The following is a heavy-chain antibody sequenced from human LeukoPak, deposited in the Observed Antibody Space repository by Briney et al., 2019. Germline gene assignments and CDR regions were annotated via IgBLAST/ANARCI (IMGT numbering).Heavy chain of an antibody. CDR2: IWYGGSNK. CDR1: GFTFSSYG. D-gene: IGHD5-12*01. Sequence: GGSLRLSCAASGFTFSSYGMHWVRQAPGKGLEWVAVIWYGGSNKYYADSVKGRFTISRDDSKNTLYLQMNSLRAEDTAVYYCAKDERYSGYDSLTSYYFDYWGQGTLVTVSS. CDR3: AKDERYSGYDSLTSYYFDY. J-gene: IGHJ4*02. V-gene: IGHV3-30*02.